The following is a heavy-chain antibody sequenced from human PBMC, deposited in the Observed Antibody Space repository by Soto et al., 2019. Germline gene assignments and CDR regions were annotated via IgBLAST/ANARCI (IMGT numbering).Heavy chain of an antibody. D-gene: IGHD3-3*01. J-gene: IGHJ5*02. V-gene: IGHV1-46*01. CDR3: ARGGLYESWFDP. Sequence: ASVKVSCKASGYTFTSYYMHWVRQAPGQGLEWMGIINPSGGSTSYTQKFQGRVTMTTDTSTSTAYMELRSLRSDDTAVYYCARGGLYESWFDPWGQGTLVTVSS. CDR2: INPSGGST. CDR1: GYTFTSYY.